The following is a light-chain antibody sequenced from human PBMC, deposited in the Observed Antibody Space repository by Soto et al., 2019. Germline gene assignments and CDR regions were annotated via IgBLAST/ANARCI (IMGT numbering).Light chain of an antibody. CDR1: SSNIGAGYD. CDR3: QSYDTSLSGVI. Sequence: QSVLTQTPSVSGSPGQKITMSCTGSSSNIGAGYDVHWYQQVPGAAPRLLIYADNNRPSGVPDRFSGSKSGTSASLAITGLQGEDEADYYCQSYDTSLSGVIFGAGTKLTVL. J-gene: IGLJ2*01. V-gene: IGLV1-40*01. CDR2: ADN.